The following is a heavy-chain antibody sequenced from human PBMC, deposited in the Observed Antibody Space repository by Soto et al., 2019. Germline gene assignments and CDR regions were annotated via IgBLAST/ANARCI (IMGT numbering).Heavy chain of an antibody. CDR3: AIDSAYLAECYS. Sequence: ASVKVSCKASGYTFTSYGISWVRQAPGQGLEWMGWISAYNGNTNYAQKLQGRVTMTTDTSTSTAYMELRSLRSDDTAVYYCAIDSAYLAECYSWAQGALVTVSS. CDR2: ISAYNGNT. D-gene: IGHD3-3*02. CDR1: GYTFTSYG. V-gene: IGHV1-18*01. J-gene: IGHJ5*01.